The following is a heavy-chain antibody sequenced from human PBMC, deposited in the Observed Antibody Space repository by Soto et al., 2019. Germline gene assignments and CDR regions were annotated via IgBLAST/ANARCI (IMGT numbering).Heavy chain of an antibody. CDR3: AHKRCGTTSCYRGWFEP. D-gene: IGHD2-2*01. J-gene: IGHJ5*02. CDR1: GFSLSSNGVA. Sequence: SGPTLVNPTQTLTLTCTFSGFSLSSNGVAVGLIRQPPGKALECLALIYWNDYKPYSPSLKSRLTLTNDTSNNQVVLTMANMDPVDTAIYYCAHKRCGTTSCYRGWFEPWGQGTLVTVSS. V-gene: IGHV2-5*01. CDR2: IYWNDYK.